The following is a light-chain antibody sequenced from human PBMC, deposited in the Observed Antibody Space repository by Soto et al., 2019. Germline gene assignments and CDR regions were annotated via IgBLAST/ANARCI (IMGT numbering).Light chain of an antibody. CDR1: QSIRTN. Sequence: EIVMTQSPATLSVSPGERAILSCSASQSIRTNVAWYQQRPGQAPRLLIYGASTRATDIPARFSGSGSGTEFTITISSLQSEDFEICYCQPYNHWSSITFGQGTRLEF. V-gene: IGKV3-15*01. CDR2: GAS. CDR3: QPYNHWSSIT. J-gene: IGKJ5*01.